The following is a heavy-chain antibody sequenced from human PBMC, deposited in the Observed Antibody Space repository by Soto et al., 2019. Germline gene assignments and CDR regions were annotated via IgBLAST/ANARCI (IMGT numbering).Heavy chain of an antibody. D-gene: IGHD1-26*01. V-gene: IGHV3-23*01. CDR1: GFTFSSYA. J-gene: IGHJ6*02. CDR3: ARDVWETTSRYYGLDL. CDR2: ISGSGGTT. Sequence: PSETLSLSCAASGFTFSSYAMTWVRQAPGKRLEWVSGISGSGGTTSYTDSAKGRFTISRDNSKKTLFLEMKSLGVEDTAVYFCARDVWETTSRYYGLDLWGLGTTVTVSS.